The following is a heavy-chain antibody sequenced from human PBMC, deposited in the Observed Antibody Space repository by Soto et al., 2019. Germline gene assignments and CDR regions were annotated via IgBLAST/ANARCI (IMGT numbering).Heavy chain of an antibody. Sequence: SETLSLTCTVFAGSINGYYWSWIRQPAGKGLEWIGRIYTSGTTNYNPSLKSRVTMSVDTSKDEFSLKLSSVTAADTGVYYCARGPYCGDNCYFDSWGQGTLVTVSS. CDR3: ARGPYCGDNCYFDS. D-gene: IGHD2-21*02. CDR2: IYTSGTT. J-gene: IGHJ5*01. CDR1: AGSINGYY. V-gene: IGHV4-4*07.